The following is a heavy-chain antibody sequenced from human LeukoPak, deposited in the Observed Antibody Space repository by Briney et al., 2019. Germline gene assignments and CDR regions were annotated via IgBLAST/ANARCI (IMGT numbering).Heavy chain of an antibody. CDR1: GGSISSSGYY. D-gene: IGHD6-13*01. CDR3: ARDKAGYSSSWYPYYYYYYMDV. Sequence: PSETLSLTCTVSGGSISSSGYYWGWIRQPPGKGLEWIGSIYYSGSTYYNPSLKSRVTISVDTSKNQFSLKLSSVTAADTAVYYCARDKAGYSSSWYPYYYYYYMDVRGKGTTVTVSS. V-gene: IGHV4-39*07. J-gene: IGHJ6*03. CDR2: IYYSGST.